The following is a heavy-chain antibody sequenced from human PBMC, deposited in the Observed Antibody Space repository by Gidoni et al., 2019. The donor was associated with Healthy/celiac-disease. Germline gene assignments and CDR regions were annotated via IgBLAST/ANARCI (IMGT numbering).Heavy chain of an antibody. D-gene: IGHD7-27*01. Sequence: QVQLVESGGGVVQPGMSRRLSCSASGFTFSGYARHWVRQAPGKGLEWVAVISYDVSNKDYADSVKGRFTISRDNSKNTLYLQMNSLRAEDTAVYYCARGHKNGEWRPNWFDPWGQGTLVTVSS. CDR2: ISYDVSNK. CDR1: GFTFSGYA. J-gene: IGHJ5*02. V-gene: IGHV3-30*04. CDR3: ARGHKNGEWRPNWFDP.